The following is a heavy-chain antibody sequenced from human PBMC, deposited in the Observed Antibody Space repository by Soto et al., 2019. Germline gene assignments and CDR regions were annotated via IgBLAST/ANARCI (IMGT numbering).Heavy chain of an antibody. CDR2: IIPIFGTA. V-gene: IGHV1-69*12. CDR3: ARDFGYYDSSGYGEVDY. D-gene: IGHD3-22*01. Sequence: QVQLVQSGAEVKKPGSSVKVSCKASGGTFSSYAISWVRQAPGQGLEWMGGIIPIFGTANYAQKFQGRVTITADESTSTAYMELSSLRSEDTAGYYCARDFGYYDSSGYGEVDYWGQGTLVTVSS. CDR1: GGTFSSYA. J-gene: IGHJ4*02.